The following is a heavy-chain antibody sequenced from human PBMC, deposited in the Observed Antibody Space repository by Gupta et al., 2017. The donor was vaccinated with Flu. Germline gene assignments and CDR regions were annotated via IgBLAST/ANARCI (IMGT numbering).Heavy chain of an antibody. CDR1: GFAFGIHD. J-gene: IGHJ3*02. D-gene: IGHD3-10*01. Sequence: EVQLLESGGGLIQPGGSLRLSCAASGFAFGIHDMHWVRQAPGKGLEWLSSVTTNAGYTYYLGSVKARFTISRDNARNFVYLQMNSLRAEDTAVYFCARDDMRSGSFDIWGPGTMVTVSS. CDR2: VTTNAGYT. V-gene: IGHV3-13*04. CDR3: ARDDMRSGSFDI.